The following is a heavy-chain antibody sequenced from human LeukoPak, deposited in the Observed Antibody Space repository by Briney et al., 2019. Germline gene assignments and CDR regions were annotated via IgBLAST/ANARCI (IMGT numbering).Heavy chain of an antibody. V-gene: IGHV4-34*01. CDR3: ARGSTGPQDALDI. J-gene: IGHJ3*02. Sequence: SETLSLTCAVYGGSFSGYYWSWIRQPPGKGLEWIGEINHSGSTNYNPSLESRVTISVDTSKNQFSLKLSSVTAADTAVYYCARGSTGPQDALDIWGQGTMVTVSS. CDR2: INHSGST. CDR1: GGSFSGYY.